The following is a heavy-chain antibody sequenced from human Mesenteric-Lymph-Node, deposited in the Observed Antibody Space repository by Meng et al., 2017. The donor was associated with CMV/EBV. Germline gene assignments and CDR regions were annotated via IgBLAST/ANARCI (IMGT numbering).Heavy chain of an antibody. CDR1: GYTFTDYY. J-gene: IGHJ5*02. V-gene: IGHV1-2*02. Sequence: ASVKVSCKASGYTFTDYYIHWVRQAPGQGLEWMGWINPNSGGTNYAKKFQGRVTMTRDTSISTAYMEVSRLSSDDTAVYYCARLKDVGSSIDLWGQGTLVTVSS. D-gene: IGHD2-2*03. CDR2: INPNSGGT. CDR3: ARLKDVGSSIDL.